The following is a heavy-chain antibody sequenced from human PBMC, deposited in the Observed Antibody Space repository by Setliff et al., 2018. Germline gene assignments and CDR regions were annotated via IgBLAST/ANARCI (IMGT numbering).Heavy chain of an antibody. CDR3: ARHENDYGDYDDAFDI. J-gene: IGHJ3*02. Sequence: SETLSLTCTVSGGSISTYYWSWIRQPPGKGLEWIGYIYYSGRTNYNPSLRSRVTISVDTSKNQFSLKVSSVTAADTAVYYCARHENDYGDYDDAFDIWGQGTMVTV. V-gene: IGHV4-59*08. D-gene: IGHD4-17*01. CDR2: IYYSGRT. CDR1: GGSISTYY.